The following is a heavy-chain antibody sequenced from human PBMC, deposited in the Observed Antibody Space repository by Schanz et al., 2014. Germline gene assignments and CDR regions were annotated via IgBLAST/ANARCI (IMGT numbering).Heavy chain of an antibody. Sequence: QVHLVQSGAEVKKPGSSVKVSCKASGGTFSSDTFSWVRQAPGQGLEWMGIVNPSVRGTHFAREFQGRVTVTSDTSTSTVYMELSGLRSEDTAVYYCARDQSPYTNSSDVRYFDYWGQGTLVTVAS. D-gene: IGHD6-6*01. V-gene: IGHV1-69*08. CDR1: GGTFSSDT. J-gene: IGHJ4*02. CDR2: VNPSVRGT. CDR3: ARDQSPYTNSSDVRYFDY.